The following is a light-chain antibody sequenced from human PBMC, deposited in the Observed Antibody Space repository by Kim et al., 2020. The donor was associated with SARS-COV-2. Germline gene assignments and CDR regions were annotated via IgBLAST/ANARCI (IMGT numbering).Light chain of an antibody. CDR3: AAWDDSLNGRV. CDR2: SNN. J-gene: IGLJ3*02. CDR1: SSKIGRNT. Sequence: GERVTIACSGSSSKIGRNTVTWYQQFPGTAPKPLIYSNNVRPSGVPDRFSGSKAGTSASLAISGLQSEDEADYYCAAWDDSLNGRVFGGGTKLTVL. V-gene: IGLV1-44*01.